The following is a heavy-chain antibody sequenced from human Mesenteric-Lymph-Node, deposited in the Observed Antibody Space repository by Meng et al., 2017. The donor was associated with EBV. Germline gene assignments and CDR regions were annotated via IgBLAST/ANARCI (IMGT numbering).Heavy chain of an antibody. Sequence: GPGRGRPSGAPALTSDGPGGPTTSSKWWSWFRQPPGKGLEWIGEIFHSGSAKYNPSLKSRVTISVDKSKNHFSLRLSSVTAADTAVYYCVRRVVVMKEEELDHWGQGTLVTVSS. J-gene: IGHJ4*02. D-gene: IGHD3-22*01. CDR3: VRRVVVMKEEELDH. V-gene: IGHV4-4*02. CDR2: IFHSGSA. CDR1: GGPTTSSKW.